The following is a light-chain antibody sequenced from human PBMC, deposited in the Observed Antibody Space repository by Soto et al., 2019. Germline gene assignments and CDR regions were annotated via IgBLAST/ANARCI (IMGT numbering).Light chain of an antibody. CDR1: SSDVGTYNL. J-gene: IGLJ2*01. V-gene: IGLV2-23*01. CDR3: SSYAGRVV. Sequence: QSALTQPASVSGSPGQSITISCTGTSSDVGTYNLVSWYQHHPGKAPKLMINEGSNRPSGVSHRFSGSQSGNTASLTISGLQAEDEADYYCSSYAGRVVFGGGTKLTVL. CDR2: EGS.